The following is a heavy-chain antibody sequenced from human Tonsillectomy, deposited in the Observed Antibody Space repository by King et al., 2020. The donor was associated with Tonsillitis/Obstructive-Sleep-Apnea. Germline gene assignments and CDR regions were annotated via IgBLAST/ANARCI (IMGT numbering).Heavy chain of an antibody. CDR3: ARGTYYYDSSGYYVNTGGDYFDY. CDR2: ISYDGSNK. D-gene: IGHD3-22*01. Sequence: VQLVESGGGVVQPGRSLRLSCAASGFTFSSYAMHWVRQAPGKGLEWVALISYDGSNKCYADSVKGRFTISRDNSKNTLYLQMNSLRAEDTAVYYCARGTYYYDSSGYYVNTGGDYFDYWGQGTLVTVSS. CDR1: GFTFSSYA. V-gene: IGHV3-30*04. J-gene: IGHJ4*02.